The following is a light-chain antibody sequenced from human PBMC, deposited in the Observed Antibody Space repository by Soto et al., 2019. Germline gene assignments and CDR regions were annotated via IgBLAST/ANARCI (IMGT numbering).Light chain of an antibody. V-gene: IGKV1-33*01. CDR1: QDISNY. J-gene: IGKJ1*01. CDR3: QQYDNLLTWT. Sequence: DIQMTQSPSSLSTSVGGRVTITCQASQDISNYLNWYQQKPGKAPKLLIYDASNLETGVPSRFSGSASGTDFTFTISSLQPEDIATYYCQQYDNLLTWTFGQGTKVDIK. CDR2: DAS.